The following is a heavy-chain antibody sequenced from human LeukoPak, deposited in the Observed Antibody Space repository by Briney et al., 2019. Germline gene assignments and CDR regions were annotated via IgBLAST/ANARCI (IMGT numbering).Heavy chain of an antibody. J-gene: IGHJ4*02. CDR2: IYKSGST. V-gene: IGHV4-4*07. CDR1: GGSISSYY. Sequence: WETLSLTCTVSGGSISSYYRSWVRQPAGKGLEWVGGIYKSGSTKYNPSLKSRVTMSVDTSKYHFSLKLSSLTAADTAVYYCARETIRLQADYWGQRTLVTVSS. CDR3: ARETIRLQADY. D-gene: IGHD2-21*01.